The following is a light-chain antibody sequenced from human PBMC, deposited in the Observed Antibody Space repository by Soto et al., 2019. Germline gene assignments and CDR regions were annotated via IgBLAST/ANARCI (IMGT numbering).Light chain of an antibody. V-gene: IGKV3-15*01. CDR3: QQYNNWPRT. J-gene: IGKJ1*01. CDR2: GAS. CDR1: QSVSSN. Sequence: EIVMTQSPATLSVSRGERATLSCRASQSVSSNLAWYQQKPGQAPRLLIYGASARATGIPARFSGSGSETEFTLTISSLQSEDFAVYYRQQYNNWPRTFGQGTEVDIK.